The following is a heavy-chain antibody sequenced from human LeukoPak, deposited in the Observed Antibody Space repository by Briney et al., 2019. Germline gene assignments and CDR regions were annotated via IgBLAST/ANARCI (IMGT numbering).Heavy chain of an antibody. CDR3: ARGTIFGVVSSLDYMDV. J-gene: IGHJ6*03. V-gene: IGHV1-2*02. D-gene: IGHD3-3*01. CDR1: GYTFTGYY. Sequence: GASVKVSCKASGYTFTGYYMHWVRQAPGQGLEWMGWINPNSGGTNYAQKFQGRVTMTRDMSTSTVYMELSSLRSEDTAVYYCARGTIFGVVSSLDYMDVWGKGTTVTVSS. CDR2: INPNSGGT.